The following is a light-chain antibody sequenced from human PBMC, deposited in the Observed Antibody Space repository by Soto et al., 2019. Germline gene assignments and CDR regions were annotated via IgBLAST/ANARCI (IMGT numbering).Light chain of an antibody. J-gene: IGKJ1*01. Sequence: IVLTQCPCTLSLSPGVRATLSCRASQSVSSSYLAWYQQKPGQAPRLLIYGASSRANGIPDRFSGSGSGADFTLTISRLEPEDFAVYYRQQYRSSPETFGQGTKVDIK. CDR3: QQYRSSPET. CDR1: QSVSSSY. V-gene: IGKV3-20*01. CDR2: GAS.